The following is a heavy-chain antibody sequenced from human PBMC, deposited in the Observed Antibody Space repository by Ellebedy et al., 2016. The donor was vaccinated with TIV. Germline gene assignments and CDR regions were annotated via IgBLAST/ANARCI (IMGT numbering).Heavy chain of an antibody. J-gene: IGHJ4*02. D-gene: IGHD6-19*01. Sequence: GESLKISCSASGFTFNIYAMTWVRQAPGKGLEWVSLISASGDSTYYADSVKGRFTVSRDSSRNTLHLQMNSLRVEDTAVYYCTSPAVGHTTGCCRYYFDYWGLGTLVTVAS. V-gene: IGHV3-23*01. CDR2: ISASGDST. CDR3: TSPAVGHTTGCCRYYFDY. CDR1: GFTFNIYA.